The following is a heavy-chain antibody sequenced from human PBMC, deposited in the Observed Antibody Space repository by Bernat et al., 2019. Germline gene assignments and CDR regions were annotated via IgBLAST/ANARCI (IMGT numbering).Heavy chain of an antibody. Sequence: EVQLVEPGGGLIQPGGSLRLSCAASGFTASSNYMSWVRQAPGKGLEGVPVIYSGGSTYYADSVKGRFTICRDNSKNTLYLQMNSLRAEDTAVYYCAKLDVDTTDAFDIWGQGTMVTVSS. CDR1: GFTASSNY. V-gene: IGHV3-53*01. D-gene: IGHD5-18*01. CDR3: AKLDVDTTDAFDI. CDR2: IYSGGST. J-gene: IGHJ3*02.